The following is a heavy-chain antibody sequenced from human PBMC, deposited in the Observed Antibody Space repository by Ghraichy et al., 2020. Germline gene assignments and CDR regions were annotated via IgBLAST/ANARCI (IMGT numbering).Heavy chain of an antibody. CDR2: ISSSSSTI. CDR1: GFTFSSYS. V-gene: IGHV3-48*02. CDR3: ARDGPHPGYCSSTSCSYWYYYGMDV. J-gene: IGHJ6*02. Sequence: GGSLRLSCAASGFTFSSYSMNWVRQAPGKGLEWVSYISSSSSTIYYADSVKGRFTISRDNAKNSLYLQMNSLRDEDTAVYYCARDGPHPGYCSSTSCSYWYYYGMDVWGQGTTVTVSS. D-gene: IGHD2-2*01.